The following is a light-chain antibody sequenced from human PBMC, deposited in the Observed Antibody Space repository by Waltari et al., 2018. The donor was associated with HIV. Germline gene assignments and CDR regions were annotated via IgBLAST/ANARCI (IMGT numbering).Light chain of an antibody. V-gene: IGKV3-15*01. Sequence: EIVMTQSTATLSVSPGERATLSCSASQSVSSNLAWYQQKPGQAPRLLIYGASTRATGIPARFSGSGSGTEFTLTISSLQSEDFAVYYCQQYNNWPPLFTFGPGTKVDIK. CDR1: QSVSSN. CDR3: QQYNNWPPLFT. CDR2: GAS. J-gene: IGKJ3*01.